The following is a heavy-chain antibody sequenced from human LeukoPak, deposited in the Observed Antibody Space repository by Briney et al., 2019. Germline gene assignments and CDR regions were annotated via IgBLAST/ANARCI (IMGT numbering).Heavy chain of an antibody. CDR1: GGSFSGYY. CDR2: IYYSGST. D-gene: IGHD5-24*01. CDR3: ARDVPGVEMATKGDDAFDI. J-gene: IGHJ3*02. V-gene: IGHV4-34*01. Sequence: PSETLSLTCAVYGGSFSGYYWSWIRQPPGKGLEWIGSIYYSGSTYYNPSPKSRVTISVDTSKNQFSLKLSSVTAADTAVYYCARDVPGVEMATKGDDAFDIWGQGTMVTVSS.